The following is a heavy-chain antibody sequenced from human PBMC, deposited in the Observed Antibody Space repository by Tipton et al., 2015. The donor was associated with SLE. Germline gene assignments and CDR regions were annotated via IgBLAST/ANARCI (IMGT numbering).Heavy chain of an antibody. D-gene: IGHD5-12*01. CDR1: GDSIRSGGYY. CDR2: IHHSGST. CDR3: ARGGVGGYDYFDC. J-gene: IGHJ4*02. Sequence: LRLSCTVSGDSIRSGGYYWTWIRQHPGKGLEWIGHIHHSGSTSYNPTLRSRVTISVDTSKNQFSLMLSSVTAADTAVYYCARGGVGGYDYFDCWGRGTLVTVSS. V-gene: IGHV4-31*02.